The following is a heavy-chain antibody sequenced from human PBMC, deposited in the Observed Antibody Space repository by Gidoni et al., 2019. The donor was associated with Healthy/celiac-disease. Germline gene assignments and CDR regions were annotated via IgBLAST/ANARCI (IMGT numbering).Heavy chain of an antibody. CDR3: ARGRLRLGELSQIPFDY. CDR1: GYTFTSYG. V-gene: IGHV1-18*01. D-gene: IGHD3-16*02. J-gene: IGHJ4*02. CDR2: SSAYNGNT. Sequence: QVQLVQSGAEVKKPGASVKVSCKASGYTFTSYGISWVRQAPGQGLEWMGWSSAYNGNTNYEQKLQGRVTMTTDTATSTAYMELRSLRSDDTAVYYCARGRLRLGELSQIPFDYWGQGTLVTVSS.